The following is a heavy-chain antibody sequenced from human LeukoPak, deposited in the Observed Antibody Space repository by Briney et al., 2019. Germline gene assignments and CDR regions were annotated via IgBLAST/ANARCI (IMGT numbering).Heavy chain of an antibody. Sequence: GGALRLSCAASGFTFSSCGMHWVRQAPGKGREGGAVISYDGSNKYYADSMKGRFTISRDNSKNTLFLEMNSLRAEDTAVYYCAKALTSGWYLDAFNIWGQGTMVTVSS. V-gene: IGHV3-30*18. CDR1: GFTFSSCG. D-gene: IGHD6-19*01. CDR2: ISYDGSNK. CDR3: AKALTSGWYLDAFNI. J-gene: IGHJ3*02.